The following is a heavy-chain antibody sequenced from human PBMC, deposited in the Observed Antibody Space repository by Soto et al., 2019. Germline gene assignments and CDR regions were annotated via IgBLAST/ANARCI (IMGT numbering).Heavy chain of an antibody. V-gene: IGHV1-69*04. D-gene: IGHD2-15*01. J-gene: IGHJ2*01. CDR3: ARGLAADFPKWYFDL. CDR2: IIPILGIA. Sequence: APGQGLEWMGRIIPILGIANYAQKFQGRVTITADKSTSTAYMELSSLRSEDTAVYYCARGLAADFPKWYFDLWGRGTLVTVSS.